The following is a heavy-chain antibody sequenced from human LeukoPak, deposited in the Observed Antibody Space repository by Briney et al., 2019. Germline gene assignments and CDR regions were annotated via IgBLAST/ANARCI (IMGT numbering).Heavy chain of an antibody. CDR3: VRDGGTDWYDP. D-gene: IGHD3-16*01. V-gene: IGHV3-7*01. CDR2: IKQDGSDK. CDR1: GLSFSDYW. J-gene: IGHJ5*02. Sequence: PGGPLRLSCAPCGLSFSDYWMTWVRQATGKGLEWVAYIKQDGSDKTYVDSVKGRFTISRDNAKNSLYEHINSLRVEDTAMYYCVRDGGTDWYDPWGQGTLVTVFS.